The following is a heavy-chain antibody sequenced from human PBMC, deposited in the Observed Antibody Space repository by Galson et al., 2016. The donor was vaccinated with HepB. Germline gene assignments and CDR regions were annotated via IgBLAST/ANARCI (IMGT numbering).Heavy chain of an antibody. D-gene: IGHD4-17*01. V-gene: IGHV4-34*01. CDR3: ARGERAWTTGTTPQPVSCYFDY. CDR1: GGSFSGYY. Sequence: SETLSLTCAVYGGSFSGYYWSWIRQPPGKGLEWIGEINRSGSTNYNPSLKSRVTISVDTSKNQVSLKLSSVTAADTAVYYCARGERAWTTGTTPQPVSCYFDYWGQGTLVTVSS. J-gene: IGHJ4*02. CDR2: INRSGST.